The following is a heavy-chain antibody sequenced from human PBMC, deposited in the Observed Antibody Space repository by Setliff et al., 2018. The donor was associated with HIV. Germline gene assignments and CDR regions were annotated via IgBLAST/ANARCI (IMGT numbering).Heavy chain of an antibody. J-gene: IGHJ4*02. D-gene: IGHD3-22*01. Sequence: PSETLSLTCTVSGGSISSGTYYWSWIRQPAGKGLEWIGHIYSTGNTNYNSSLKSRVTMSIETSKNQFSLKLTSVTAADTAVYYCARDDDKPFDYWGQGALVTVSS. CDR2: IYSTGNT. CDR1: GGSISSGTYY. CDR3: ARDDDKPFDY. V-gene: IGHV4-61*09.